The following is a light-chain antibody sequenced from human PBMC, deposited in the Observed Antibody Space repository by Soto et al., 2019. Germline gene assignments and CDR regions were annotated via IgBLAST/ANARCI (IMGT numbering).Light chain of an antibody. CDR1: QSISSH. Sequence: QMTQSPSSLFASVGDRVTITCRASQSISSHLNWYQQKVGQTPRLLIYAASTLQSEVPPRFSGRRSVTEFTLTISGLHREDFATYYCQQSHSAPLPSGGGTKIQI. J-gene: IGKJ4*01. CDR2: AAS. V-gene: IGKV1-39*01. CDR3: QQSHSAPLP.